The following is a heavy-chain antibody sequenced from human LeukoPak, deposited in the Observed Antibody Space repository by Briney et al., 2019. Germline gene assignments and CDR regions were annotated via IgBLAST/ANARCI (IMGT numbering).Heavy chain of an antibody. CDR1: GYTFTGYY. CDR3: AREGIWDSYHDAQAFDY. V-gene: IGHV1-2*02. Sequence: ASVKVSCKASGYTFTGYYMHWVRQAPGQGLEWMGWINPNSGGTNYAQKFQGRVTMTRDTSISTAYMELSRLRSDDTAVYYCAREGIWDSYHDAQAFDYWGQGTLVTVSS. D-gene: IGHD3-16*01. CDR2: INPNSGGT. J-gene: IGHJ4*02.